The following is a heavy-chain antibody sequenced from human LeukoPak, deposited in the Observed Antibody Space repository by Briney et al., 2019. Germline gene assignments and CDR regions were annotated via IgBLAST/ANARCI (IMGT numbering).Heavy chain of an antibody. CDR3: ASHPDIVVVPAAPYYYYYGMDV. J-gene: IGHJ6*02. V-gene: IGHV1-69*01. Sequence: SVKVSCKASGGTFSSYAISWVRQGPGQGLEWMGGITPIFGTANYAQKFQGRVTITADESTSTAYMELSSLRSEDTAVYYCASHPDIVVVPAAPYYYYYGMDVWGQGTTVTVSS. D-gene: IGHD2-2*01. CDR1: GGTFSSYA. CDR2: ITPIFGTA.